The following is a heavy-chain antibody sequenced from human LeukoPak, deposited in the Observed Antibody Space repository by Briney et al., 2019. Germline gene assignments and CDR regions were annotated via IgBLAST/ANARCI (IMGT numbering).Heavy chain of an antibody. CDR2: INHSGST. CDR1: GGSFSGYY. Sequence: PSETLSLTCAVYGGSFSGYYWSWIRQPPGKGLEWIGEINHSGSTNYNPSLKSRVTISVDTSKNQFSLKLSSVTAADTAVYYCARGDYMFSPKYWYFDLWGRGTLVTVFS. V-gene: IGHV4-34*01. D-gene: IGHD4-11*01. CDR3: ARGDYMFSPKYWYFDL. J-gene: IGHJ2*01.